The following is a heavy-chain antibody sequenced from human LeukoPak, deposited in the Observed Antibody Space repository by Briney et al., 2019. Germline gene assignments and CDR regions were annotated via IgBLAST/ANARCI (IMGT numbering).Heavy chain of an antibody. CDR1: SGSISSGDYY. D-gene: IGHD3-3*01. CDR2: IYYSGST. Sequence: SQTLSLTCTVSSGSISSGDYYWSWIRQPPGKGLEWIGYIYYSGSTYYNPSLKSRVTISVDTSKNQFSLKLSSVTAADTAVYYCAREGRFLEWLLYDYWGQGTLVTVSS. J-gene: IGHJ4*02. CDR3: AREGRFLEWLLYDY. V-gene: IGHV4-30-4*01.